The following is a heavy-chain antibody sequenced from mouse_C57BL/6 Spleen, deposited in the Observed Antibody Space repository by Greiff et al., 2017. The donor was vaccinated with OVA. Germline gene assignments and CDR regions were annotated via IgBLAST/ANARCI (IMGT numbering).Heavy chain of an antibody. D-gene: IGHD2-3*01. V-gene: IGHV10-1*01. CDR1: GFSFNTYA. Sequence: EVQLQQSGGGLVQPKGSLKLSCAASGFSFNTYAMNWVRQAPGKGLEWVARIRSKSNNYATYYADSVKDRFTISRDDSESMLYLQMNNLKTEDTAMYYCVMDDGYYWFAYWGQGTLVTVSA. J-gene: IGHJ3*01. CDR2: IRSKSNNYAT. CDR3: VMDDGYYWFAY.